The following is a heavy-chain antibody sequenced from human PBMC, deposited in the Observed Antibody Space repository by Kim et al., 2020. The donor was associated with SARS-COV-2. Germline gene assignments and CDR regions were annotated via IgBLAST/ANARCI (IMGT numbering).Heavy chain of an antibody. CDR3: AKFFNLGASIYWYFDL. J-gene: IGHJ2*01. V-gene: IGHV3-30*18. Sequence: GGSLRLSCAASGFTFSNYGMHWVRQAPGKGLEWVAVISYDGSIKYYADSVKGRFTISRDNFNNTLHLQMDSLRPEDTAVYYCAKFFNLGASIYWYFDLWGRGTLVTVSS. CDR1: GFTFSNYG. CDR2: ISYDGSIK. D-gene: IGHD1-26*01.